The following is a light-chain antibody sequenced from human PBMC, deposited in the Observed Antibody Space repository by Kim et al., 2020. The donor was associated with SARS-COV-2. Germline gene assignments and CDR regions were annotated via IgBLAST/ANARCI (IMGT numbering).Light chain of an antibody. CDR2: DGS. CDR3: QRRQT. V-gene: IGKV1-5*01. Sequence: DIQMTQSPSTLSASVGDRVTLTCRASQSVSRWLAWYQQKPGKAPKLLIYDGSNLQSGVPSRFSGSGSGTEFTLTISSLQPDDFAIYYCQRRQTFGQGTKVDIK. CDR1: QSVSRW. J-gene: IGKJ1*01.